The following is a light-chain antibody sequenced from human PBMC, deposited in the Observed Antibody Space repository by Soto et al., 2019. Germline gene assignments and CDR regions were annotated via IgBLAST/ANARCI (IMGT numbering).Light chain of an antibody. CDR1: ISNIGAGYD. CDR2: GNS. CDR3: QSYDSSLSGSV. Sequence: QSVLTQPPSVSGAPGQRVTIACTGSISNIGAGYDVHWYQQLPGTAPKLVIYGNSNRPSGVPDRFSGSKSGTSASLAITGLQAEDEADYYCQSYDSSLSGSVFGGGTKLTVL. J-gene: IGLJ3*02. V-gene: IGLV1-40*01.